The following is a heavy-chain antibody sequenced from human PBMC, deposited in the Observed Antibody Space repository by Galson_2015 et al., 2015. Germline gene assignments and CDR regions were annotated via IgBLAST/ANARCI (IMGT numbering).Heavy chain of an antibody. CDR2: IYYSGST. Sequence: LSLTCTVSGGSISSYYWSWIRQPPGKGLEWIGYIYYSGSTNYNPSLKSRVTISVDTSKNQFSLKLSSVTAADTAVYYCARVTRITYYYDSSGYPYYFDYWGQGTLVAVSS. D-gene: IGHD3-22*01. J-gene: IGHJ4*02. CDR1: GGSISSYY. V-gene: IGHV4-59*01. CDR3: ARVTRITYYYDSSGYPYYFDY.